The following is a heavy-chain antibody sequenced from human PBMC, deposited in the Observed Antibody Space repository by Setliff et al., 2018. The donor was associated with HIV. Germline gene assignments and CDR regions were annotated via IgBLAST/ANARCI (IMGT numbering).Heavy chain of an antibody. V-gene: IGHV3-21*01. D-gene: IGHD5-18*01. CDR2: ISSTSSYI. Sequence: PGESLKISCAASGFTFSRYSMNWVRQAPGKGLEWVSSISSTSSYIYYGDSLKGQSTVSRDNAKNSLFLQMNSLRAEDTAVYYCTRDSALESFRPFSYGSSFGMGVWGQGTTVTVSS. CDR1: GFTFSRYS. CDR3: TRDSALESFRPFSYGSSFGMGV. J-gene: IGHJ6*02.